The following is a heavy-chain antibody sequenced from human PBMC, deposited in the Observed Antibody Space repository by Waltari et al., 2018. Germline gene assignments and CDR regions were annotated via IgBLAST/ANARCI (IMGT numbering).Heavy chain of an antibody. CDR2: MNPNSGNT. V-gene: IGHV1-8*01. D-gene: IGHD6-13*01. Sequence: QVQLQESGPGLVKPSETLSLTCAVSGYSISSGYYWGWIRQPPGKGLEWMGWMNPNSGNTGYAQKFQGRVTMTRNTSISTAYMELSSLRSEDTAVYYCARPRYSSSTSDFQHWGQGTLVTVSS. J-gene: IGHJ1*01. CDR3: ARPRYSSSTSDFQH. CDR1: GYSISSGY.